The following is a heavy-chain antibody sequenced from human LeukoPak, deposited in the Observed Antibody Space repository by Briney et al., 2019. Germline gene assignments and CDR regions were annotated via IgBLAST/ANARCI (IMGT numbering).Heavy chain of an antibody. CDR2: IYPGDSDT. V-gene: IGHV5-51*01. CDR1: GYSFTSYW. CDR3: ARNLVAGGGYYYGMDV. D-gene: IGHD6-6*01. J-gene: IGHJ6*02. Sequence: GESLKISCKGSGYSFTSYWIGWVRQMPGKGPEWMGIIYPGDSDTRYSPSFQGQVTISADKSISTAYLQWSSLKASDTAMYYCARNLVAGGGYYYGMDVWGQGTTVTVSS.